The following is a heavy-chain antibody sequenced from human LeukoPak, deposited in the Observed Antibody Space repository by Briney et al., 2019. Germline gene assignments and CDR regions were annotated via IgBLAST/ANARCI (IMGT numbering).Heavy chain of an antibody. CDR2: TRSKANSYTT. J-gene: IGHJ4*02. V-gene: IGHV3-72*01. CDR1: GFIFSDHY. CDR3: ARGRSSSWYYFDY. D-gene: IGHD6-13*01. Sequence: GGSLRLSCAASGFIFSDHYMDWVRQAPGKGLEWVGRTRSKANSYTTEYAASVKGRFTISRDDSKNSLYLQMNSLKTEDTAVYYCARGRSSSWYYFDYWGQGTLVTVSS.